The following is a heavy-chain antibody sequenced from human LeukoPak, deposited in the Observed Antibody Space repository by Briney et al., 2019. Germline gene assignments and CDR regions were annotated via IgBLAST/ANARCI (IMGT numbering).Heavy chain of an antibody. CDR2: IFSTGAT. CDR1: GGLISGHY. Sequence: SEPLSLICTVCGGLISGHYWTWIRLPPGKGLELVGHIFSTGATHYNPSLRGRVTLSIDTSMNQFSLTLTSVNVEDTAVYYCARFSTRFGSGCSEASCYVHYWGQGTQVTVSP. D-gene: IGHD2-2*01. J-gene: IGHJ4*02. V-gene: IGHV4-59*11. CDR3: ARFSTRFGSGCSEASCYVHY.